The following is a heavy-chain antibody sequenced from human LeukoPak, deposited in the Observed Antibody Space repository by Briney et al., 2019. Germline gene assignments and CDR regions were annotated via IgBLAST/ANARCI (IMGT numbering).Heavy chain of an antibody. D-gene: IGHD5-12*01. Sequence: ASVKVSSKATGYTFTIYGTSWVRQAPGQGLEWMGWISAYNGNTNYAQKLQGRVTMTTDTSTSTAYLELRSLRSDDPAVYYCARGSRERCYDYGYWGQGNLVTVSS. V-gene: IGHV1-18*01. CDR1: GYTFTIYG. CDR3: ARGSRERCYDYGY. CDR2: ISAYNGNT. J-gene: IGHJ4*02.